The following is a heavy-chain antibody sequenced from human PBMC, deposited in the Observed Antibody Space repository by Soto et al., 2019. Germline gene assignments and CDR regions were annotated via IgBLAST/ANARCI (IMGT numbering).Heavy chain of an antibody. V-gene: IGHV3-53*01. CDR1: GFTVSSNY. CDR2: XXXGXSX. Sequence: PGGSLRLSCAASGFTVSSNYISWVRQAPGKGLEXVSVXXXGXSXXXAXXXXGRFTISRDNPKNTLYLQINSLRAEDTAVYYCARQQKRWLQLIDYWGQGTLVTVSS. D-gene: IGHD5-12*01. J-gene: IGHJ4*02. CDR3: ARQQKRWLQLIDY.